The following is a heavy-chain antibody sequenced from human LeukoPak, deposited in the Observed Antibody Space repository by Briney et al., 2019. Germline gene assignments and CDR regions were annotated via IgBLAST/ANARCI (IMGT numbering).Heavy chain of an antibody. V-gene: IGHV1-18*01. CDR2: ISAYNGNT. CDR1: GYTFTSYA. J-gene: IGHJ5*02. Sequence: ASVKVSCKASGYTFTSYAISWVRHAPGQAPEWMGWISAYNGNTNYAQKLQGRVTMTTDTSTSTAYMELRSLRSDDTAVYYCARGPYGSGSYYTTVDNWFDPWGQGTLVTVS. CDR3: ARGPYGSGSYYTTVDNWFDP. D-gene: IGHD3-10*01.